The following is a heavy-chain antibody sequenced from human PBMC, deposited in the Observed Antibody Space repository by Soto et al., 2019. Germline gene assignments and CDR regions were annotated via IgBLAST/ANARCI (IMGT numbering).Heavy chain of an antibody. CDR1: GFTFSSYG. CDR2: ISYDGSNK. D-gene: IGHD6-19*01. V-gene: IGHV3-30*18. Sequence: QVQLVESGGGVVQPGRSLRLSCAASGFTFSSYGMHWVRQAPGKGLEWVAVISYDGSNKYYADSVKGRFTLSRDNSKNTLYLQMNSLRAEDTAVYYCAKGRIAVAGDLSSWFDPWGQGTLVTVCS. CDR3: AKGRIAVAGDLSSWFDP. J-gene: IGHJ5*02.